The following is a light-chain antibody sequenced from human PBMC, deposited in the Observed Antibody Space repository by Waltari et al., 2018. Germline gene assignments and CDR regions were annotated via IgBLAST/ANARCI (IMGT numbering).Light chain of an antibody. V-gene: IGKV3-20*01. Sequence: EIVLTQSPGTVSLSPGERATLSCRASQTVSDNYLAWYQQTPGQAPRLLIYGTSTRATRIPERFSGRGYVTDFTLAISRLEPEDSAVYFCQQYYSSPLTFGGGTKVEIK. CDR3: QQYYSSPLT. CDR2: GTS. J-gene: IGKJ4*01. CDR1: QTVSDNY.